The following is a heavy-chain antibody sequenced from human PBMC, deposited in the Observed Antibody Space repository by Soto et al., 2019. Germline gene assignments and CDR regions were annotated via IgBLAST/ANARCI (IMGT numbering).Heavy chain of an antibody. CDR3: ARVWGGAFDI. J-gene: IGHJ3*02. D-gene: IGHD3-10*01. CDR2: IYYSGST. Sequence: QVQLQESGPGLVKPSETLSLTCTVSGGSIGSYYWSWIRQPPGKGLEWIGYIYYSGSTNYNPSLKSRVSISVDTSKNQFSLKLSTLTAADTAVYYCARVWGGAFDIWGQGTMVTVSS. V-gene: IGHV4-59*01. CDR1: GGSIGSYY.